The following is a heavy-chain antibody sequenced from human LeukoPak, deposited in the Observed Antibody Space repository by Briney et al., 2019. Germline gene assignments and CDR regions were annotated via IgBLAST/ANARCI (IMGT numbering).Heavy chain of an antibody. CDR3: AKGRMGQAGGNYFDY. CDR1: VFTFSIFA. Sequence: GGSLRLSCAASVFTFSIFAMSGVPRAPGGGGEWGSANSGSSSSTYYAESVEGRFTISRDNSKNTLYLQMNSLRAEDTAVYYCAKGRMGQAGGNYFDYWGQGTLVTVSS. CDR2: NSGSSSST. D-gene: IGHD6-19*01. J-gene: IGHJ4*02. V-gene: IGHV3-23*01.